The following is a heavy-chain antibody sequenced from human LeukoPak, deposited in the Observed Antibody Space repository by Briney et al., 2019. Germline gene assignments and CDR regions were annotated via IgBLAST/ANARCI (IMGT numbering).Heavy chain of an antibody. CDR3: ASPTGYSSSWSHYYFDY. J-gene: IGHJ4*02. Sequence: ASVKVSCKASGYTFTSYGISWVRQAPGQGLEWMGWISAYNGNTNYAQKLQGRVTMTTDTSTSTAYMELRSLRSEDTAVYYCASPTGYSSSWSHYYFDYWGQGTLVTVSS. CDR1: GYTFTSYG. V-gene: IGHV1-18*01. D-gene: IGHD6-13*01. CDR2: ISAYNGNT.